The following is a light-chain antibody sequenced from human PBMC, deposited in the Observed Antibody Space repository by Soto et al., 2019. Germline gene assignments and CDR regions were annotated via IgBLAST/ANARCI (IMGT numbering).Light chain of an antibody. CDR1: QSVLYSSNNKNY. CDR3: QQYYSTPWT. V-gene: IGKV4-1*01. J-gene: IGKJ1*01. CDR2: WAS. Sequence: DIVMTQSPDSLAVSLGERATINCKSSQSVLYSSNNKNYLAWYQQKPGQPPKLLIYWASTRESGVPDRFSGSGSWTDFTLTISSLQAEDVAVYYCQQYYSTPWTFGQGTKVDIK.